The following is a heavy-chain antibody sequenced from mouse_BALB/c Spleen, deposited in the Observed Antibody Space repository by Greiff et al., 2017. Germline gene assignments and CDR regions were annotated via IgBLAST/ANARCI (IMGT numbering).Heavy chain of an antibody. D-gene: IGHD1-1*01. CDR3: VRGGWDYYGSSLLSFDY. CDR2: IWTGGGT. V-gene: IGHV2-9-2*01. Sequence: QVKLLESGPGLVAPSQSLSITCTVSGFSLTSYDISWIRQPPGKGLEWLGVIWTGGGTNYNSAFMSRLSISKDNSKSQVFLKMNSLQTDDTAIYYCVRGGWDYYGSSLLSFDYWGQGTTLTVSS. J-gene: IGHJ2*01. CDR1: GFSLTSYD.